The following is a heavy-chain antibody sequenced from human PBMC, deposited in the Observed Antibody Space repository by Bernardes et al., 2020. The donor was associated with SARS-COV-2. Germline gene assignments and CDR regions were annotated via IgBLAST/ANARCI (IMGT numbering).Heavy chain of an antibody. CDR2: IDPANSDV. J-gene: IGHJ4*02. CDR3: ARRLYSGYDADY. D-gene: IGHD5-12*01. Sequence: GESLKISCKTSGYTFTRHWINWVRQRPGKGLEWLGKIDPANSDVKFSPSFEGHVTLSVDESLNTAYLHWSRLQASDTAIYYCARRLYSGYDADYWGQGTLVTVSS. CDR1: GYTFTRHW. V-gene: IGHV5-10-1*01.